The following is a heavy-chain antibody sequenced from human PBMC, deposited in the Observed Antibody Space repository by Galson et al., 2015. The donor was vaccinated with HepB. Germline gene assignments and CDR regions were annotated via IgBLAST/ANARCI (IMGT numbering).Heavy chain of an antibody. CDR3: ARGGYSYGYVDYFDY. CDR1: GGSISSSSYY. CDR2: IYYSGST. Sequence: ETLSLTCTVSGGSISSSSYYWGWIRQPPGKGLEWIGSIYYSGSTYYNPSLKSRVTISVDTSKNQSSLKLSSVTAADTAVYYCARGGYSYGYVDYFDYWGQGTLVTVSS. D-gene: IGHD5-18*01. J-gene: IGHJ4*02. V-gene: IGHV4-39*07.